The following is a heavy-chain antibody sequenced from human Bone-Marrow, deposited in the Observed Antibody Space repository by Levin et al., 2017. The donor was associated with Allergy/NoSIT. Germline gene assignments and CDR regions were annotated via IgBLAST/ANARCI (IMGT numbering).Heavy chain of an antibody. V-gene: IGHV4-38-2*02. CDR3: ARDQEMKTIFGVVIASSVGFDA. CDR2: IYPSGTT. Sequence: PGGSLRLSCAVSGYSISSGYYWGWIRQPPGKGLEWIGSIYPSGTTYYNPSLKSRVTISVDTSKNRFSLKLTSVTAADTAVYYCARDQEMKTIFGVVIASSVGFDAWGQGILVTVSS. D-gene: IGHD3-3*01. J-gene: IGHJ5*02. CDR1: GYSISSGYY.